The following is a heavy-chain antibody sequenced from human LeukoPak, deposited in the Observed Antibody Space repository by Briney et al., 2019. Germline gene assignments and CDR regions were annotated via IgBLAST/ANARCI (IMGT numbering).Heavy chain of an antibody. CDR3: AHRRDSSGYQYRYWFAP. CDR1: GFSLTTSGVG. V-gene: IGHV2-5*02. D-gene: IGHD3-22*01. Sequence: SGPTLVKPTQTLTLTCTFSGFSLTTSGVGVGWIRQPPGKALEWLAPNNWDDQKVYSPSLQSRLSITKDTSKNQVVLTMTNVDPVDTATYYCAHRRDSSGYQYRYWFAPWGQGTLVTVSS. J-gene: IGHJ5*02. CDR2: NNWDDQK.